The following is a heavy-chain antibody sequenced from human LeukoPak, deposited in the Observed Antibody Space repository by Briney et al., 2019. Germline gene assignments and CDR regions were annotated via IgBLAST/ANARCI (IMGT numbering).Heavy chain of an antibody. CDR1: GYSISSGHY. V-gene: IGHV4-38-2*01. CDR3: ARYWTSKIDY. J-gene: IGHJ4*02. D-gene: IGHD3/OR15-3a*01. Sequence: SETLSLICAVSGYSISSGHYLGWIRQPPGKGLEWIGSISHSGSTYYNSSLKSRVTISVDTSKNQFSLKLSSVTAADTAVYYCARYWTSKIDYWGQGTLVTVSS. CDR2: ISHSGST.